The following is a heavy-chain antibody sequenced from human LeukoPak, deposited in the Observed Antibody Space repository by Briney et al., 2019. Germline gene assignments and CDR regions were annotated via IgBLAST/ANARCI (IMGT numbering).Heavy chain of an antibody. CDR1: GYTFTSYA. D-gene: IGHD6-13*01. CDR3: ARDSIAAATNWFDP. J-gene: IGHJ5*02. V-gene: IGHV1-3*01. CDR2: INAGNGNT. Sequence: ASVKVSCKASGYTFTSYAMHWVRQAPGQRLEWVGWINAGNGNTKYSQKFQGRVTLTRDTSASTAYMELSSLRSEDTAVYYCARDSIAAATNWFDPWGQGTLVTVSS.